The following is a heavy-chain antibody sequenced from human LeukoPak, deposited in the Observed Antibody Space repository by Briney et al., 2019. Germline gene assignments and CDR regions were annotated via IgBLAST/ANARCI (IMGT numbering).Heavy chain of an antibody. Sequence: PGGSLRLSCAASGFTFSDHYMDWVRQAPGKGLEWVGRTRNKANSYTTEYAASVKGRFTISRDDSKNSLYLQMNSLKTEDTAVYYCARDGSSYDYVWGSYRYYFDYWGQGTLVTVSS. V-gene: IGHV3-72*01. J-gene: IGHJ4*02. CDR1: GFTFSDHY. CDR2: TRNKANSYTT. D-gene: IGHD3-16*02. CDR3: ARDGSSYDYVWGSYRYYFDY.